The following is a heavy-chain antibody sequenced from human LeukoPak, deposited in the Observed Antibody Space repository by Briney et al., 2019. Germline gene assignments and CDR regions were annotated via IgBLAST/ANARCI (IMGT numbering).Heavy chain of an antibody. V-gene: IGHV3-7*01. CDR2: IKQDGSEK. D-gene: IGHD2-15*01. CDR3: ARRWNYGMDV. Sequence: GGSLRLSCPASGFTFISYWMSWFRQPPGKGLEWVANIKQDGSEKYYVDSVKGRFTISRDNAKNSLYLQMNSLRAEDTAVYYCARRWNYGMDVWGQGTTVTVSS. J-gene: IGHJ6*02. CDR1: GFTFISYW.